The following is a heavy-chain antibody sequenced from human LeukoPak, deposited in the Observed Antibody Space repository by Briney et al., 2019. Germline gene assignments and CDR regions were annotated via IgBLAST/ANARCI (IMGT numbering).Heavy chain of an antibody. Sequence: ASVKVSCKVSGYTLTELSMHWVRQAPGKGLEWMGGFDPEDGGTIYAQKFQGRVTMTEDTSTDTAYMELSSLRSEDTAVYYCATRGREGVVIRYYFDYWGQGTLVTVSS. CDR2: FDPEDGGT. V-gene: IGHV1-24*01. CDR1: GYTLTELS. J-gene: IGHJ4*02. CDR3: ATRGREGVVIRYYFDY. D-gene: IGHD3-3*01.